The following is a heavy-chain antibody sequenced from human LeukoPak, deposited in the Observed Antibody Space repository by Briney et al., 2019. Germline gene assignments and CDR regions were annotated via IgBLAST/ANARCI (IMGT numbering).Heavy chain of an antibody. D-gene: IGHD6-19*01. V-gene: IGHV4-59*01. J-gene: IGHJ5*02. CDR2: IYYSGST. Sequence: SETLSLACTVSGGSISSYYWSWIRQPPGKGLEWIGYIYYSGSTNYNPSLRSRVTISVDTSKNQFSLKLSSVTAADTAVYYCARDDSSGWFDPWGQGTLVTVSS. CDR3: ARDDSSGWFDP. CDR1: GGSISSYY.